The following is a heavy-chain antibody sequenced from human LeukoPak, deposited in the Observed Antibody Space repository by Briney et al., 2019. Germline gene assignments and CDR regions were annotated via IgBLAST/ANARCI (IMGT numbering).Heavy chain of an antibody. CDR2: IYYSGST. V-gene: IGHV4-39*01. Sequence: SETLSLTCTVSGGSISSSSYYWGWIRQPPGKGLEWIGSIYYSGSTYYNPSLKSRVTISVDTSKNQFSLKLSSVTAADTAAYYCAGYCSSTSCSHYYYGMDVWGQGTTVTVSS. CDR3: AGYCSSTSCSHYYYGMDV. CDR1: GGSISSSSYY. J-gene: IGHJ6*02. D-gene: IGHD2-2*01.